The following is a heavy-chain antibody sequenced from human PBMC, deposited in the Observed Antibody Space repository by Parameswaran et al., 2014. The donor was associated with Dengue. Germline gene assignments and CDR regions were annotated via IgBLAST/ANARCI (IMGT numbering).Heavy chain of an antibody. CDR2: IDWDDDK. Sequence: RWIRQPPGKALEWLARIDWDDDKFSTTSLKTRLTISKDTSKNQVVLTMTNMDPVDTATYYCARVPIYYYGSGSYSNYYYAMDVWGQGTTVTVSS. CDR3: ARVPIYYYGSGSYSNYYYAMDV. V-gene: IGHV2-70*04. J-gene: IGHJ6*02. D-gene: IGHD3-10*01.